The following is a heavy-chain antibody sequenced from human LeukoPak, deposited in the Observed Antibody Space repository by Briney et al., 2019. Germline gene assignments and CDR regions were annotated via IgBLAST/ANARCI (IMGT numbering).Heavy chain of an antibody. CDR3: ARPSIAAAGTHYYFDY. V-gene: IGHV5-51*01. D-gene: IGHD6-13*01. Sequence: GEYLKISCKGSGYSFTSYWIGWVRQMPGKGLEWMGIIYPGDSDTRYSPSFQGQVTISVDKSISTAYLQWSSLKASDTAMYYCARPSIAAAGTHYYFDYWGQGTLVTVSS. CDR1: GYSFTSYW. CDR2: IYPGDSDT. J-gene: IGHJ4*02.